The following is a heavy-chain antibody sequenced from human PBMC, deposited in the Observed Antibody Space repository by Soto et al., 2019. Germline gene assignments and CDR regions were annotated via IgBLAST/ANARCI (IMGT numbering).Heavy chain of an antibody. CDR2: IYWNDEK. CDR1: GFSLTTDGVG. CDR3: AHRTTVTLGLN. Sequence: QITLKESCPTLVKPTQTLTLNCTVSGFSLTTDGVGVCWIRQPPGKALEWLGLIYWNDEKRYRPSLQSRLTITKDTSRNPVVLTMTNMDPVDTATYYCAHRTTVTLGLNCGQGTLVTVSS. D-gene: IGHD4-4*01. J-gene: IGHJ4*02. V-gene: IGHV2-5*01.